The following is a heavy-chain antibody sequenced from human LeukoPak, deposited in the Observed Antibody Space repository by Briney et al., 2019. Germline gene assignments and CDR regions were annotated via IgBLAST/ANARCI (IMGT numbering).Heavy chain of an antibody. Sequence: PGGSLRLSCAASGFTFSSYWMNWVRQAPGKGLEWVANIKHDGSEKYSVDSVKGRFTISRDNAKNSLYLQMNSLRAEDTALYYCAKDIGLSGSYFGAFDIWGQGTMVTVSS. J-gene: IGHJ3*02. CDR3: AKDIGLSGSYFGAFDI. D-gene: IGHD1-26*01. CDR2: IKHDGSEK. V-gene: IGHV3-7*03. CDR1: GFTFSSYW.